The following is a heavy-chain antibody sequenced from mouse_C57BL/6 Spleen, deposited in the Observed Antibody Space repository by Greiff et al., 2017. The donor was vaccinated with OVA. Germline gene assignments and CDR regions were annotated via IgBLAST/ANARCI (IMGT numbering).Heavy chain of an antibody. CDR3: ERGGFIDYGRGFAY. CDR1: GYTFTDYN. CDR2: INPNNGGT. V-gene: IGHV1-18*01. Sequence: EVQLQQSGPELVKPGASVKIPCKASGYTFTDYNMDWVKQSHGKSLEWIGDINPNNGGTIYNQKFKGKATLTVDKSSSTAYMELRSLTSEDTAVYYSERGGFIDYGRGFAYWGQGTLVTVSA. J-gene: IGHJ3*01. D-gene: IGHD1-1*01.